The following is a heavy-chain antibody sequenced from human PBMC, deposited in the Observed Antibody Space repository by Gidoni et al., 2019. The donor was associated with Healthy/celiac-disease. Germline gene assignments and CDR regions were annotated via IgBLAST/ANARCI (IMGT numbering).Heavy chain of an antibody. CDR1: GGTFSTYA. V-gene: IGHV1-69*01. CDR2: IIPIFGTA. Sequence: QVQLVQSGAEAKKPGSSVKVSCKAPGGTFSTYAISWVQQAPGQGLEWMGGIIPIFGTANYAQKFQGRVTITADESTSTAYMELSSLRSEDTAVYYCARPNWGFGSSWYRFDYWGQGTLVTVSS. J-gene: IGHJ4*02. CDR3: ARPNWGFGSSWYRFDY. D-gene: IGHD6-13*01.